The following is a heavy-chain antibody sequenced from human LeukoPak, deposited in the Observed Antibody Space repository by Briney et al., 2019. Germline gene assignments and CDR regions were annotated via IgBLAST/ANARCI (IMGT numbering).Heavy chain of an antibody. D-gene: IGHD6-6*01. Sequence: EASVKVSCKASGYTFTSYAMHWVRQAPGQRLEWMGWINAANGDTEYSQKFQGRVTIIRDTSASTAYMELSSLRSEDTAVYYCARVVTRLREGDYYYDLDVWGQGTTVTVSS. CDR1: GYTFTSYA. CDR3: ARVVTRLREGDYYYDLDV. CDR2: INAANGDT. V-gene: IGHV1-3*01. J-gene: IGHJ6*02.